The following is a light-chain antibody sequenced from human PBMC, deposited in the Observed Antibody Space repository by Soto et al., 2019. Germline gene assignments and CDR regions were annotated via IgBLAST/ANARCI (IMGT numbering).Light chain of an antibody. CDR3: SAYTARSTLV. J-gene: IGLJ3*02. V-gene: IGLV2-14*01. Sequence: QSALTQPASVSGSAGQSITISCSGTMRDVGAYNLVSWYQQHPGTAPNLIIYEVRKRPSGISSRFSGSRSGNTASLTISGLQSEDEGDYYCSAYTARSTLVFGGGTKLTVL. CDR1: MRDVGAYNL. CDR2: EVR.